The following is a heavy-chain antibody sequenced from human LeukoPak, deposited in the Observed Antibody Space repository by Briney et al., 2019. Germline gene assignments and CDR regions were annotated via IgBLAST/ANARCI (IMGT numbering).Heavy chain of an antibody. CDR3: AQAVSSGWYFFDY. Sequence: SETLSLTCAVYGGPFSGYYWSWIRQPPGKGLEWIGEINHSGSTNYNPSLKSRVTISVDTSKNQFSLKLSSVTAADTAVYYCAQAVSSGWYFFDYWGQGTLVTVSS. J-gene: IGHJ4*02. D-gene: IGHD6-19*01. CDR1: GGPFSGYY. CDR2: INHSGST. V-gene: IGHV4-34*01.